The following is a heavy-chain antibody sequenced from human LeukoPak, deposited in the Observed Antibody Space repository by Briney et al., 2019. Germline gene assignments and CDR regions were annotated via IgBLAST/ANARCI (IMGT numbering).Heavy chain of an antibody. V-gene: IGHV3-9*01. CDR3: ARSRGGGDY. D-gene: IGHD3-10*01. J-gene: IGHJ4*02. CDR1: GFTFDDYA. CDR2: ISWNSGSI. Sequence: PGGSLRLSCAASGFTFDDYAMHWVRQAPGKGLEWVSGISWNSGSIGYADSVKGRFTISRDNAKNTLYLQMNSLRAEDTAVYYCARSRGGGDYWGQGTLVTVSS.